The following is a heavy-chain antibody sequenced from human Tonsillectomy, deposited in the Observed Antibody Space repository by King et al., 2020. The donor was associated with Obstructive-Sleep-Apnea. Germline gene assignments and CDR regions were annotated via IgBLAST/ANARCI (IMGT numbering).Heavy chain of an antibody. D-gene: IGHD6-13*01. Sequence: VQLQQWGAGLLKPSETLSLTCAVYGGSFSGYYWSWIGQPPGKGLEWIGEINHIGSTNYNPSLKSRVTISLDTSKNQFSLELSSVTAADTAVYYCARGGWGSSWPFDYWGQGTLVTVSS. CDR2: INHIGST. V-gene: IGHV4-34*01. CDR3: ARGGWGSSWPFDY. J-gene: IGHJ4*02. CDR1: GGSFSGYY.